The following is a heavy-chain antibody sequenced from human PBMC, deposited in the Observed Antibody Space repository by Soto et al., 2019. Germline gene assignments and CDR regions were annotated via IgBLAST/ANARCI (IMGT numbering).Heavy chain of an antibody. CDR2: ISGSGGST. CDR1: GFTFSSYA. J-gene: IGHJ4*02. Sequence: EVQLLESGGGLVQPGGSPRLSCAASGFTFSSYAMSWVRQAPGKGLEWVSAISGSGGSTYYADSVKGRFTISRDNSKNTLYLQMNSLRAEDTAVYYCAKLVVVAPVGFDYGGQGTLVTVSS. V-gene: IGHV3-23*01. D-gene: IGHD2-15*01. CDR3: AKLVVVAPVGFDY.